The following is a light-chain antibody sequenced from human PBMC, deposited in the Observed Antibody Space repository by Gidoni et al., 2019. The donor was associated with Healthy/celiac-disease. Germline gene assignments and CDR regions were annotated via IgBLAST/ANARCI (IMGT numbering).Light chain of an antibody. CDR1: QSVLYSSNNKNY. J-gene: IGKJ1*01. CDR3: QQYYSTPWT. V-gene: IGKV4-1*01. CDR2: WAA. Sequence: DIVMTQSPDYLAVSLGESATINCKSSQSVLYSSNNKNYLAWYQQKPGQPPKLLIYWAATRESGVPDRCSGSGSGTDFTLTTSSLQAEDVAVYYCQQYYSTPWTFGQGTKVEIK.